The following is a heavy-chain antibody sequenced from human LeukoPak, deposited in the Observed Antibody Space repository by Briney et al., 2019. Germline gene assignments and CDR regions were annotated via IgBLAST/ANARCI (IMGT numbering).Heavy chain of an antibody. V-gene: IGHV3-30*04. CDR1: GFIFSSYA. CDR2: ISYDGTNK. CDR3: ARAPYDY. Sequence: GGSLRLSCAASGFIFSSYAIHWVRQAPGKGLEWVAVISYDGTNKNYADSVKGRFTISRDNSKNTLYLQMNSLRAEDTAVYYCARAPYDYWGQGTLVTVSS. J-gene: IGHJ4*02.